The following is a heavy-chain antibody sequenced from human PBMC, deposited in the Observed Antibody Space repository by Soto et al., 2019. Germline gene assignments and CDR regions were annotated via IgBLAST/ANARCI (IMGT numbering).Heavy chain of an antibody. CDR1: GFSFSVFA. V-gene: IGHV3-23*01. CDR2: ISGSGGST. Sequence: EVDLLESGGGLAQPGGSRRLSCAASGFSFSVFAMSWVRQAPGKGLEWVSRISGSGGSTYYADSVKGRFTIYRDNSKNMLYLQMNSLRGEDTAVYYCAKDWSGGAFDVWGQGTMVIVSS. D-gene: IGHD3-16*01. CDR3: AKDWSGGAFDV. J-gene: IGHJ3*01.